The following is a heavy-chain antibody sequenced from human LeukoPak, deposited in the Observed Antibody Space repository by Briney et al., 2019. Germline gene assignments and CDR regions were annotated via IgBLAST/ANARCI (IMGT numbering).Heavy chain of an antibody. V-gene: IGHV3-23*01. CDR3: AKDLHYNDGRWEFDP. D-gene: IGHD5-24*01. CDR1: GFTFSTFA. CDR2: VVGGGTT. J-gene: IGHJ5*02. Sequence: GGSLRLSCAASGFTFSTFAMTWVRQAPGKGLEWVSGVVGGGTTYYADSVKGRFTLSRDNSKKTVYLQMNSLRVEDTAIYYCAKDLHYNDGRWEFDPWGQGTLVTVSS.